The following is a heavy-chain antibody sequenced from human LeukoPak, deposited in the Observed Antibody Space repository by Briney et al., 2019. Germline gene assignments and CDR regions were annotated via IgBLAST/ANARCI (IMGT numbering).Heavy chain of an antibody. Sequence: PGGSLRLSCAAAGFTFSSYGMHGVRQAPGKGLEWVAVISYDGSNKYYADSVKGRFTISRDNSKNTLYLQMNSLRAEDTAVYYCAKDPFKWELLRVFDYWGQGTLVTVSS. J-gene: IGHJ4*02. CDR2: ISYDGSNK. CDR1: GFTFSSYG. CDR3: AKDPFKWELLRVFDY. D-gene: IGHD1-26*01. V-gene: IGHV3-30*18.